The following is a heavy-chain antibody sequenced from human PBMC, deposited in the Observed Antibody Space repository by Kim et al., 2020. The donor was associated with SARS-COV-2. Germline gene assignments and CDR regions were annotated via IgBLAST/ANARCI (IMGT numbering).Heavy chain of an antibody. V-gene: IGHV4-59*01. J-gene: IGHJ5*02. D-gene: IGHD6-13*01. CDR3: ARDVLAAAGTGNWFDP. Sequence: SETLSLTCTVSGGSISSYYWSWIRQPPGKGLEWIGYIYYSGSTNYNPSLKSRVTISVDTSKNQFSLKLSSVTAADTAVYYCARDVLAAAGTGNWFDPWGQGTLVTVSS. CDR2: IYYSGST. CDR1: GGSISSYY.